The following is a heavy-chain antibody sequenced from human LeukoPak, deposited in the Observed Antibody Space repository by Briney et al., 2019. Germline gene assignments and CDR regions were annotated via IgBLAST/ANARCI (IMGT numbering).Heavy chain of an antibody. CDR2: ISWDGGST. D-gene: IGHD4-17*01. CDR3: AKVRSRDYGDYIDY. J-gene: IGHJ4*02. Sequence: GGSLRLSCAASGFTFDDYAMHWVRQAPGKGLEWVSLISWDGGSTYYADSVKGRFTISRDNSKDSLYLQMNSLRAEDTALYYCAKVRSRDYGDYIDYWGQGTLVTVSS. CDR1: GFTFDDYA. V-gene: IGHV3-43D*03.